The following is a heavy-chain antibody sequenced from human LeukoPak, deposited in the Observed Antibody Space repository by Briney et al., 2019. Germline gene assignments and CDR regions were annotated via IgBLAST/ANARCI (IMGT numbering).Heavy chain of an antibody. D-gene: IGHD6-13*01. CDR1: STSVYW. J-gene: IGHJ4*02. CDR3: ARTIAAAGKTYYFDY. CDR2: IYYSGST. Sequence: STSVYWMSWVRQHPGKGLEWIGYIYYSGSTYYNPSLKSRVTISVDTSKNQFSLKLSSVTAADTAVYYCARTIAAAGKTYYFDYWGQGTLVTVSS. V-gene: IGHV4-31*02.